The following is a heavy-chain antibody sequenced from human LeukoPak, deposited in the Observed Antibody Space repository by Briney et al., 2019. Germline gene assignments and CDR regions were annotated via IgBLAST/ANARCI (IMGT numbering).Heavy chain of an antibody. V-gene: IGHV3-23*01. Sequence: GGSLRLSCAASGFTFTSYAMNWVRQAPGKGLEWVSTISGSGSSTYYVDSVKGRFTISRDNSKNTLYLQMNSLRAEDTAVYYCARFNSHYDSSGQGDCWGQGTLVTVSS. J-gene: IGHJ4*02. D-gene: IGHD3-22*01. CDR3: ARFNSHYDSSGQGDC. CDR2: ISGSGSST. CDR1: GFTFTSYA.